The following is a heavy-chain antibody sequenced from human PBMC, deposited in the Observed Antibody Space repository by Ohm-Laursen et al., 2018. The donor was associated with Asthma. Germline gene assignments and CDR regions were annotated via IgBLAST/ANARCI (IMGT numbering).Heavy chain of an antibody. CDR3: ARVGGIAVAGTSLKFDP. V-gene: IGHV4-30-4*01. D-gene: IGHD6-19*01. CDR2: IYYSGST. J-gene: IGHJ5*02. CDR1: GGSISSGDYY. Sequence: SQTLSLTCPVSGGSISSGDYYWSWIRQPPGKGLEWIGYIYYSGSTYYNPSLKSRVTISVDTSKNQFSLKLSSVTAADTAVYYCARVGGIAVAGTSLKFDPWGQGTLVTVSS.